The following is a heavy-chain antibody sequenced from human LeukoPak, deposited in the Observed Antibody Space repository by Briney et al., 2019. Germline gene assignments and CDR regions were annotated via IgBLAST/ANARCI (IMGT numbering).Heavy chain of an antibody. J-gene: IGHJ4*02. CDR1: GFTFSSYG. Sequence: GGSLRLSCAASGFTFSSYGMHWVRQAPGKGLEWVAFIRYDGSNKYYADSVKGRFTISRDNSKNTLYLQMNSLRAEDTAAYYCASPYCSSTSCYGNYFDYWGQGTLVTVSS. CDR2: IRYDGSNK. V-gene: IGHV3-30*02. CDR3: ASPYCSSTSCYGNYFDY. D-gene: IGHD2-2*01.